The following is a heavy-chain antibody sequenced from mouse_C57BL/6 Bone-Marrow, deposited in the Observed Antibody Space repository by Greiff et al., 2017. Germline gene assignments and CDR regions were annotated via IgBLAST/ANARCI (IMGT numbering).Heavy chain of an antibody. V-gene: IGHV2-6*01. CDR2: IWGVGST. Sequence: VQLQQSGPGLVAPSQSLSITCTVSGFSLTSYGVDWVRQTPGKGLEWLGVIWGVGSTNYNSALKPRLSISKDNSKSQVFLKMNSLQTDDTAMYYCASEGYHYAMDYWGQGTSVTVSS. J-gene: IGHJ4*01. CDR1: GFSLTSYG. D-gene: IGHD2-2*01. CDR3: ASEGYHYAMDY.